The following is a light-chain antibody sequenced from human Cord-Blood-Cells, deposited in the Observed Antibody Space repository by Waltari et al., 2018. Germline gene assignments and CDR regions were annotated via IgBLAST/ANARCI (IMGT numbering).Light chain of an antibody. V-gene: IGLV2-14*01. CDR3: SSYTSSSTWV. J-gene: IGLJ3*02. CDR1: SSDVGGYNY. Sequence: QSALTQSASVSGSPGQSITISCTATSSDVGGYNYVSWYQQHQGNAPHLMIYDVSKRPSGVSNRFSGSKAANTASLTISGLQAEDEADYYCSSYTSSSTWVFGGGTKLTVL. CDR2: DVS.